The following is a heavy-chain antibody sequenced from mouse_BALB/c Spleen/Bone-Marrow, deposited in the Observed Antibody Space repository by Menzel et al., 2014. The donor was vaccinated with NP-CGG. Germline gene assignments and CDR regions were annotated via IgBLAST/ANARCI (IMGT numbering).Heavy chain of an antibody. D-gene: IGHD2-3*01. CDR2: IYPGDGDT. Sequence: QVQLQQSGPELVKPGASVKISCKASGYAFSTSWMNWVKQRPGQGLEWIGRIYPGDGDTNYNGKFKGKATLTADKSSSTAYMQLSSLTSVDSAVYFCATTDGYRTMDYWGQGTSVTVSS. J-gene: IGHJ4*01. V-gene: IGHV1-82*01. CDR1: GYAFSTSW. CDR3: ATTDGYRTMDY.